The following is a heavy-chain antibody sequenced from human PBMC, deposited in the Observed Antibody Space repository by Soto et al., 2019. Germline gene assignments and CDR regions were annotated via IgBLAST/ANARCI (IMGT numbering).Heavy chain of an antibody. CDR1: GYTFTSYG. CDR2: ISAYNGNT. Sequence: QVQLVQSGAEVKKPGASVKVSCKASGYTFTSYGISWVRQAPGQGLEWMGWISAYNGNTNYAQKPQGRVTMTTDTPTSTAYMEMRSLRSDDTAVYYCARQAADAGTSWFDPWGQGTLVTVSS. D-gene: IGHD6-13*01. CDR3: ARQAADAGTSWFDP. V-gene: IGHV1-18*04. J-gene: IGHJ5*02.